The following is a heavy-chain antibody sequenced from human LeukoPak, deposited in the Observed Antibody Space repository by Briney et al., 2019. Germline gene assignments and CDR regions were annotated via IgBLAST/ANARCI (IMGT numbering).Heavy chain of an antibody. CDR2: IYYSGST. D-gene: IGHD2-2*01. V-gene: IGHV4-39*01. Sequence: SETLSLTCTVSGGSISSSSYYWGWIRQPPGKGLEWIGSIYYSGSTYYNPSLKSRATISVDTSKNQFSLKLSSVTAADTAVYYCARLRRPCSSTSCYGYWFDPWGQGTLVTVSS. CDR3: ARLRRPCSSTSCYGYWFDP. CDR1: GGSISSSSYY. J-gene: IGHJ5*02.